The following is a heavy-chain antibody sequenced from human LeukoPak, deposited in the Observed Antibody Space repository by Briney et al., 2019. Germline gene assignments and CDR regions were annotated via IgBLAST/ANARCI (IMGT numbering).Heavy chain of an antibody. J-gene: IGHJ4*02. CDR1: GFTFSSYA. CDR2: ISGSGDST. CDR3: AKDLSYSTDWPYFDY. V-gene: IGHV3-23*01. D-gene: IGHD6-19*01. Sequence: GGSLRLSCAASGFTFSSYAMSWVRQAPGRGLEWVSAISGSGDSTYYADSVKGRFTISRDNSKNTLYLQVNSLRAEDTAVYYCAKDLSYSTDWPYFDYWGQGTLVTASS.